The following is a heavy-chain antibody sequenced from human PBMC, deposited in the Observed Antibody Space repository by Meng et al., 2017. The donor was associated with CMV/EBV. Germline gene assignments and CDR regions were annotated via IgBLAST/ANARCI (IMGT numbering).Heavy chain of an antibody. J-gene: IGHJ3*02. CDR3: AHRPHEPTYRGSYSSSVPFDI. D-gene: IGHD1-26*01. CDR2: IYWNDDK. V-gene: IGHV2-5*01. Sequence: SGSTLVKPTQTLTLTCTFSGFSLSTSGVGVGWSRQPPGKALEWLALIYWNDDKRYSPSLKSRLTITKDTSKNQVVLTMTNMDPVDTATYYCAHRPHEPTYRGSYSSSVPFDIWGQGTLVTVSS. CDR1: GFSLSTSGVG.